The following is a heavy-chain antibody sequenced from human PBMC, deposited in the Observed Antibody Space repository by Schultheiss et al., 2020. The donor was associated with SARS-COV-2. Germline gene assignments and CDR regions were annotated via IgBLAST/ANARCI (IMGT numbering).Heavy chain of an antibody. J-gene: IGHJ4*02. CDR2: INHSGST. V-gene: IGHV4-34*01. CDR1: GGSFSGYY. CDR3: ARDEGDLGY. Sequence: SETLSLTCAVYGGSFSGYYWNWIRQPPGKGLEWIGEINHSGSTNYNPSLKSRVTISVDTSKNQFSLKLISVTAADTAVYYCARDEGDLGYWGQGTLVTVSS.